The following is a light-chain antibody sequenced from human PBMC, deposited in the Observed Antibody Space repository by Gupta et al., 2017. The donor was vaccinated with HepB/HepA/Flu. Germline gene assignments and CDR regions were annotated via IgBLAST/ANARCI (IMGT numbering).Light chain of an antibody. J-gene: IGKJ1*01. Sequence: DIQMTQSPSTLSASIGDKITITCRASQSIGSWLAWYQQTPGKAPKLLIYKASSLQRAVPSRFSGSGSGTEFTLTISSLQPDDFATYYCQQYNAFPTFGQGTKVEIK. CDR1: QSIGSW. CDR3: QQYNAFPT. CDR2: KAS. V-gene: IGKV1-5*03.